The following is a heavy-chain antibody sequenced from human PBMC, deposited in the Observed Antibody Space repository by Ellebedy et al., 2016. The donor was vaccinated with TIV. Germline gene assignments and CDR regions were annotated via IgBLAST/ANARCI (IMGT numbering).Heavy chain of an antibody. D-gene: IGHD6-19*01. CDR2: ITGSGGKT. Sequence: PGGSLRLSCAASGFTFMNYAMTWVRQAPGQGLEWVSVITGSGGKTYYADSVKGRFTISRDNSKNMVYLQMNSLRVEDTAVYYCAKELKEGSSDYWGQGTLVTVSS. CDR1: GFTFMNYA. V-gene: IGHV3-23*01. J-gene: IGHJ4*02. CDR3: AKELKEGSSDY.